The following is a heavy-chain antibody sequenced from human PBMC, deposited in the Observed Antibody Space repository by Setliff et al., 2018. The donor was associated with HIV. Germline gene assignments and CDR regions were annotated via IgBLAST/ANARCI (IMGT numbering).Heavy chain of an antibody. V-gene: IGHV5-51*01. D-gene: IGHD3-10*02. CDR3: ARHRVDTSMLFVKGPGAFDL. J-gene: IGHJ3*01. CDR2: IFPSDSDT. Sequence: GESLKISCRGFGYSFGDYWIGWVRQKPGQGLEWMGIIFPSDSDTRVNPSFQGQVTISADRSTDGAFLQWRSLKASDTGMYFCARHRVDTSMLFVKGPGAFDLCGQGTLVTVSS. CDR1: GYSFGDYW.